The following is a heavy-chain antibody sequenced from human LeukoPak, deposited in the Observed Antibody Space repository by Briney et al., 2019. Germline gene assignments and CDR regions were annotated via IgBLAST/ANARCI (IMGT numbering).Heavy chain of an antibody. CDR2: IIPIFGTA. CDR1: GGTFSSYA. J-gene: IGHJ4*02. D-gene: IGHD3-22*01. V-gene: IGHV1-69*13. Sequence: SVKVSCKASGGTFSSYAISWVRQAPGQGLEWMGGIIPIFGTANYAQKFQGRVTITADESTSTAYMELSSLRSEDTAVHYCAREDRLIGYYDSSGYSLWGQGTLVTVSS. CDR3: AREDRLIGYYDSSGYSL.